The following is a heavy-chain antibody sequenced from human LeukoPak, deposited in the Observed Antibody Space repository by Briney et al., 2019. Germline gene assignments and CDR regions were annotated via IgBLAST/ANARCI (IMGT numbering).Heavy chain of an antibody. V-gene: IGHV4-34*01. CDR1: GGSFSGYY. CDR2: INHSGST. CDR3: ARGEISQMDV. Sequence: SETLSLTCAVYGGSFSGYYWSWIRQPPXXXLEWIGEINHSGSTNYNPSLKSRVTISVDTSKNQFSLKLSSVTAADTAVYYCARGEISQMDVWGQGTTVTVSS. J-gene: IGHJ6*02. D-gene: IGHD3-3*01.